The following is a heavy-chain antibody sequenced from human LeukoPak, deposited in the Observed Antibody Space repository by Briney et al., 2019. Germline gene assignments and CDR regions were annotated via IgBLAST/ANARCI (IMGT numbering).Heavy chain of an antibody. CDR1: GFTFSSYG. CDR2: IWYDGSNK. CDR3: SREIRGIGAFDI. D-gene: IGHD3-16*01. J-gene: IGHJ3*02. Sequence: GRSLRLSCAASGFTFSSYGMHWVRQAPGKGLEWVAVIWYDGSNKYYADSVKGRFTISRDNSKNTLYLQMNSLSSEDTAVYYCSREIRGIGAFDIWGQGTMVSVSS. V-gene: IGHV3-33*01.